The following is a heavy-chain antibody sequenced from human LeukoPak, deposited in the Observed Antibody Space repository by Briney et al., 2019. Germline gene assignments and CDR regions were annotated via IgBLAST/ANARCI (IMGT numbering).Heavy chain of an antibody. CDR3: TKPARTDAFDI. CDR1: GYTFTSYD. D-gene: IGHD1-14*01. CDR2: MNPNSGNT. J-gene: IGHJ3*02. V-gene: IGHV1-8*03. Sequence: ASVKVSCKASGYTFTSYDINWVRQATGQGLEWMGWMNPNSGNTGYAQKFQGRVTITADEFTSTAYMELSSLRAEDTAVYYCTKPARTDAFDIWGLGTMVTVSS.